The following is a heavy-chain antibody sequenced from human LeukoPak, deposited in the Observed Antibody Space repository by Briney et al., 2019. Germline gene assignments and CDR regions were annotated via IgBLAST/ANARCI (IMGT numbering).Heavy chain of an antibody. CDR3: ARYYSNNFYYYYYMDV. J-gene: IGHJ6*03. Sequence: GASVKVSCKASGGTFSSYAISWVRQAPGQGLEWMGGIIPIFGAANYAQKFQGRVTITTDESTSTAYMELSSLRSEDTAVYYCARYYSNNFYYYYYMDVWGKGTTVTVSS. V-gene: IGHV1-69*05. CDR2: IIPIFGAA. CDR1: GGTFSSYA. D-gene: IGHD4-11*01.